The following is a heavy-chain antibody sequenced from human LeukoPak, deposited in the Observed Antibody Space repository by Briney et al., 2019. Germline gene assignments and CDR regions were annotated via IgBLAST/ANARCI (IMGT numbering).Heavy chain of an antibody. CDR2: ISWNSGSI. Sequence: GGSLRLSCAASGFTFDDYAMHWVRQAPGKGLEWVSGISWNSGSIGYADSVKGRFTISRDNAKNSLYLQMNSLRAEDTALYYCASSYGMDVWGKGTTVTVSS. CDR1: GFTFDDYA. J-gene: IGHJ6*04. V-gene: IGHV3-9*01. D-gene: IGHD1-26*01. CDR3: ASSYGMDV.